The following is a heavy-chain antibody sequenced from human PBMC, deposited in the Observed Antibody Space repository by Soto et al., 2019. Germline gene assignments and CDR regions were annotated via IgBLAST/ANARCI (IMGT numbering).Heavy chain of an antibody. Sequence: QVQLEQSGAEVKKPGASVKVSCKASGYIFTAYSMHWVRRAPGQGLQWMGVVNPSGGSTNYAQKFQGRITLTRDTSRNTFYMDLSGLRSDDTAVYYCARSASGTYSQGYNFYVMEVWGPGTTVTVSS. V-gene: IGHV1-46*01. D-gene: IGHD3-10*01. CDR3: ARSASGTYSQGYNFYVMEV. J-gene: IGHJ6*02. CDR2: VNPSGGST. CDR1: GYIFTAYS.